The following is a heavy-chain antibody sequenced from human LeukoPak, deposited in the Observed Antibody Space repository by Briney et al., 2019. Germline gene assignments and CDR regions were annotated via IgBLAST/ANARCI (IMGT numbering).Heavy chain of an antibody. CDR3: ARKAHGMDV. Sequence: GSSVKVSCKASGGTFSSYAISWVRQAPGQGLEWMGRTIPILGIANYAQKFQGRVTITADKSTSTAYMELSSLRSEDTAVYYCARKAHGMDVWGQGTTVTVSS. V-gene: IGHV1-69*04. J-gene: IGHJ6*02. CDR2: TIPILGIA. CDR1: GGTFSSYA.